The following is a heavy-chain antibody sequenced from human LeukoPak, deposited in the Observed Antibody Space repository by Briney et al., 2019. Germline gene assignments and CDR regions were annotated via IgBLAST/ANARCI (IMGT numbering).Heavy chain of an antibody. CDR3: ARPIGANGWAFDY. CDR2: IYPNSGGT. Sequence: ASVKVSCKASGYTFTGYYMHWVRQAPGQGLEWMGWIYPNSGGTNYAQKFQGRVTITADESTSTAYMELSSLRSEDTAVYYCARPIGANGWAFDYWGQGTLVTVSS. CDR1: GYTFTGYY. V-gene: IGHV1-2*02. J-gene: IGHJ4*02. D-gene: IGHD6-19*01.